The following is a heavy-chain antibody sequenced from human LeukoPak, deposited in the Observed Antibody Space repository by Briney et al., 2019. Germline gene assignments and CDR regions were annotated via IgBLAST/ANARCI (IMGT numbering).Heavy chain of an antibody. CDR2: IYYSGYT. J-gene: IGHJ4*02. D-gene: IGHD3-22*01. Sequence: PSETLSLTCTVSGGSISSYYWSWIRQPPGKGLEWIGYIYYSGYTNYNPSLKSRITISVDTSKNQFSLRLSSVTAADTAVYYCARSEDSSGYYRADYFHYWGQGTLVTVSS. CDR1: GGSISSYY. CDR3: ARSEDSSGYYRADYFHY. V-gene: IGHV4-59*01.